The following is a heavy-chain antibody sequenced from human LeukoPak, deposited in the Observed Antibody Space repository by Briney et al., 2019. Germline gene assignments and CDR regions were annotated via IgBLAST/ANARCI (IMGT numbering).Heavy chain of an antibody. CDR3: AELGITMIGGV. CDR2: ISSSGSTI. D-gene: IGHD3-10*02. J-gene: IGHJ6*04. CDR1: GFTFDDYG. V-gene: IGHV3-48*03. Sequence: GGSLRLSCAASGFTFDDYGLNWVRQAPGKGLEWVSYISSSGSTIYYADSVKGRFTISRDNAKNSLYLQMNSLRAEDTAVYYCAELGITMIGGVWGKGTTVTISS.